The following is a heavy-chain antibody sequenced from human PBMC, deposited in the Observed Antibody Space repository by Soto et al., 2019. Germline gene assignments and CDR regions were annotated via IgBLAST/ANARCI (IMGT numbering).Heavy chain of an antibody. V-gene: IGHV1-8*01. CDR1: GYTFTRYD. CDR3: ARNHNYYYMDV. J-gene: IGHJ6*03. Sequence: ASVKVSWKASGYTFTRYDINWGGQATGQGLEWMGWMNPNSGNTGYAQKFQGRVTMTRNTSISTAYMELSSLRSEDTAVYYCARNHNYYYMDVWGKGTTVTVSS. CDR2: MNPNSGNT.